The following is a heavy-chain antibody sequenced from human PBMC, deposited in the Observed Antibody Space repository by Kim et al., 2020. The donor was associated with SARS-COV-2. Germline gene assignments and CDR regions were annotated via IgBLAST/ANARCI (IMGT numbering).Heavy chain of an antibody. CDR2: ISTRSSYI. V-gene: IGHV3-21*01. CDR1: GFTFSSYS. D-gene: IGHD3-22*01. J-gene: IGHJ5*02. CDR3: ARDPSPETYYYDSSGLNWFDP. Sequence: GGSLRLSCAASGFTFSSYSMNWVRQAPGKGLEWVSSISTRSSYIYYADSMKGRFTISRDNAKNSLYLQMNSLRAEDTAVYYCARDPSPETYYYDSSGLNWFDPWGQGTLVTVSS.